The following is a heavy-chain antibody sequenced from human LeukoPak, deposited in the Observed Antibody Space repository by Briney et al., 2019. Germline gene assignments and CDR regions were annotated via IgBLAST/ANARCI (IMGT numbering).Heavy chain of an antibody. CDR1: GYTFTGYY. V-gene: IGHV1-2*02. CDR2: INPNSGGT. D-gene: IGHD3-10*01. Sequence: ASVKVSCKASGYTFTGYYMHWVRQAPGQGLEWMGWINPNSGGTNYAQKFQGRVTMTGDTSISTAYMELSRLRSDDTAVYYCARGMVRGVHAMDVWGQGTTVTVSS. CDR3: ARGMVRGVHAMDV. J-gene: IGHJ6*02.